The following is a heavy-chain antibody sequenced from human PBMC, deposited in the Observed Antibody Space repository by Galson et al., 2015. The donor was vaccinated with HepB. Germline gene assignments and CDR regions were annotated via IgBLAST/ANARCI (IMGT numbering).Heavy chain of an antibody. CDR2: ISWDGGST. V-gene: IGHV3-43*01. CDR1: GFTFDDYT. CDR3: AKDGAVAGDPYYYYGMDV. Sequence: SLRLSCAASGFTFDDYTMHWVRQAPEKGLEWVSLISWDGGSTYYADSVKGRFTISRDNSKNSLYLQMNSLRTEDTALYYCAKDGAVAGDPYYYYGMDVWGQGTTVTVSS. D-gene: IGHD6-19*01. J-gene: IGHJ6*02.